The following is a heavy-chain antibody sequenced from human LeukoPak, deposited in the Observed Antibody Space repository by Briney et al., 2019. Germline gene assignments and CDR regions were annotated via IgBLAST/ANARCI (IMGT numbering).Heavy chain of an antibody. Sequence: ASVKVSCKVSGYTLTELSMHWVRQAPGKGLEWMRGFDPEDGETIYAQKFQGRVTMTEDTSTDTAYMELSSLRSEDTAVYYCATEVITFGGVIAYFDYWGQGTLVTVSS. CDR1: GYTLTELS. V-gene: IGHV1-24*01. J-gene: IGHJ4*02. CDR2: FDPEDGET. D-gene: IGHD3-16*02. CDR3: ATEVITFGGVIAYFDY.